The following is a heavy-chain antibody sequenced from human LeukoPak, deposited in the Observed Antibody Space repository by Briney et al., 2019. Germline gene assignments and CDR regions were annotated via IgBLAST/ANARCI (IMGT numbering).Heavy chain of an antibody. D-gene: IGHD2-2*01. V-gene: IGHV3-23*01. Sequence: GGSLRLSCAASGFTFSSYAMSWVRQAPGKGLEWVSAISGSGGSTYYADSVRGRFTISRDNSKSTLYLQMNSLRAEDTAVYYCAKDDGDIVVVPAAGFDYWGQGTLVTVSS. J-gene: IGHJ4*02. CDR3: AKDDGDIVVVPAAGFDY. CDR1: GFTFSSYA. CDR2: ISGSGGST.